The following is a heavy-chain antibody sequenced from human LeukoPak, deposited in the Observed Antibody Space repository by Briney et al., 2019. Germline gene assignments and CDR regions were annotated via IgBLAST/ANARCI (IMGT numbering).Heavy chain of an antibody. CDR1: GFTFSSYS. D-gene: IGHD3-10*01. J-gene: IGHJ6*02. CDR3: ARDPQGGSGSYWDYYYYYGMDV. CDR2: ISSISSYI. V-gene: IGHV3-21*01. Sequence: GGSLRLSCAASGFTFSSYSMNWVRQAPGKGLEWVSSISSISSYIYYADSVKGRLTISRDNAKNSLYLQMNSLRAEDTAVYYCARDPQGGSGSYWDYYYYYGMDVWGQGTTVTVSS.